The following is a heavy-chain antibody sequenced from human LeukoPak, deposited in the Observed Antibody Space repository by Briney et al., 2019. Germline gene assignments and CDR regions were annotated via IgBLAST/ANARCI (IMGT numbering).Heavy chain of an antibody. Sequence: ASVKVSCKASGYMFSTYAMNWVRQAPGQGLEWMGIINPSGGSTSYAQKFQGRVTMTRDTSTSTVYMELSSLRSEDTAVYYCARDQGDFDPWGQGTLVTVSS. J-gene: IGHJ5*02. D-gene: IGHD3-16*01. CDR1: GYMFSTYA. CDR2: INPSGGST. CDR3: ARDQGDFDP. V-gene: IGHV1-46*01.